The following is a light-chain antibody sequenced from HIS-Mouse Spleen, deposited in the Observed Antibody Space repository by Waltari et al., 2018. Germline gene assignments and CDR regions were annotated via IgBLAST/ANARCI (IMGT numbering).Light chain of an antibody. CDR1: SIDVGGYNY. J-gene: IGLJ1*01. Sequence: QSALTQPPSAPVSPGQSVTISRTGTSIDVGGYNYVSGYQQHPGKAPKLMIYEVSTRPSGVPDRFSGSKSGNTASLTVSGLQAEDEADYYCSSYAGSNNYVFGTGTKVTVL. CDR3: SSYAGSNNYV. CDR2: EVS. V-gene: IGLV2-8*01.